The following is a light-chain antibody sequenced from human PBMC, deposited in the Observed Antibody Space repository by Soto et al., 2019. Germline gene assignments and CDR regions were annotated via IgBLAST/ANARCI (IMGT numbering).Light chain of an antibody. CDR2: AAS. CDR1: QGINTF. J-gene: IGKJ4*01. CDR3: QQLNSHPLT. V-gene: IGKV1-9*01. Sequence: IQLTQSPSSLSASVADRVTITWRASQGINTFLAWYQQKAGKAPKLLIYAASTLQSGVPSRFSGSGSGTDFTLTISSLQPEDFATYYCQQLNSHPLTCGGGTKVDIK.